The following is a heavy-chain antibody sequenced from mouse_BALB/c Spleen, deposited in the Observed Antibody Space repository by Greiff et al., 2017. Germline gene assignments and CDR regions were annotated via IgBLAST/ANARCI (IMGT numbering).Heavy chain of an antibody. J-gene: IGHJ4*01. CDR2: ISNLAYSI. CDR1: GFTFSDYG. V-gene: IGHV5-15*02. CDR3: ARDLTGTGAMDY. D-gene: IGHD4-1*01. Sequence: EVHLVESGGGLVQPGGSRKLSCAASGFTFSDYGMAWVRQAPGKGPEWVAFISNLAYSIYYADTVTGRFTISRENAKNTLYLEMSSLRSEDTAMYYCARDLTGTGAMDYWGQGTSVTVSS.